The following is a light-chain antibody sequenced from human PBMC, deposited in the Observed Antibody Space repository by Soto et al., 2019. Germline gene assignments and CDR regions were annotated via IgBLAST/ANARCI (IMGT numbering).Light chain of an antibody. J-gene: IGLJ1*01. Sequence: QLVLTQPPSVSGAPGQRVTISCTGSSSNIGAGYDVHWYQQLPGTAPKLLIYGNSNRPSGVPDRFSGSKSGTSAPLAITGLQAEDEADYYCQSYDSSLSGSYVFGTGTKLTVL. V-gene: IGLV1-40*01. CDR3: QSYDSSLSGSYV. CDR2: GNS. CDR1: SSNIGAGYD.